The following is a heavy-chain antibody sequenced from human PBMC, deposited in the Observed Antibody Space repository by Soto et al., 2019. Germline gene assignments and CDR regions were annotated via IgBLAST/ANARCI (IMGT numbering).Heavy chain of an antibody. V-gene: IGHV4-59*08. Sequence: SETLSLTCTVSGGSISSYYWSWIRQPPGKGLEWIGYIYYSGSTNYNPSLKSRVTISVDTSKNQFSLKLSSVTAADSAVYYCATRAADYDFWSGYYSYYYYMDVWGKGTTVTVSS. D-gene: IGHD3-3*01. CDR3: ATRAADYDFWSGYYSYYYYMDV. CDR2: IYYSGST. J-gene: IGHJ6*03. CDR1: GGSISSYY.